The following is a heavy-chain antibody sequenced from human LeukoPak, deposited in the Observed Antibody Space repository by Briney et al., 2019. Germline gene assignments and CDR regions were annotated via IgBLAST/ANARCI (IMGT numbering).Heavy chain of an antibody. V-gene: IGHV1-3*01. J-gene: IGHJ4*02. Sequence: AAVKVSCKASRYIFTDYLIQWVRPAPGQGRAGMGWINAGNGKTKYSQKFQGRVTITRDTSASTAYMELSGLRSEDTAVYYCARARWTSTVTTYYLDYWGQGTLVTVSS. D-gene: IGHD4-17*01. CDR3: ARARWTSTVTTYYLDY. CDR1: RYIFTDYL. CDR2: INAGNGKT.